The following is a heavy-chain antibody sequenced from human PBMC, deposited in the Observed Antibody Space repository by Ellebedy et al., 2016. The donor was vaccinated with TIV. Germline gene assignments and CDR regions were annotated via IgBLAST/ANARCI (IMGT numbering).Heavy chain of an antibody. CDR3: ARVDYDNSGRWFDP. J-gene: IGHJ5*02. Sequence: ASVKVSCKASGYAFTRYGIGWVRQAPGQGLEWMGWISAYNGNTNYAQKLQGRVTMTTDTTTSTAYMELRSLRSDDTAVYYCARVDYDNSGRWFDPWGQGTLVTVSS. CDR2: ISAYNGNT. V-gene: IGHV1-18*04. D-gene: IGHD3-22*01. CDR1: GYAFTRYG.